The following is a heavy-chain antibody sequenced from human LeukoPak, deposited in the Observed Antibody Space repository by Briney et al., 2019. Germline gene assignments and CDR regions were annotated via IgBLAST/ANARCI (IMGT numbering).Heavy chain of an antibody. V-gene: IGHV3-33*01. J-gene: IGHJ4*02. D-gene: IGHD6-19*01. CDR3: ARVNSGGMEGTFDY. CDR2: IWYDGSNK. Sequence: GGSLRLSCAASGFTFSSYGMHWFRQAPAKGLQGVAVIWYDGSNKYYADSVKGRFTISRDNSKNTLYLQMNSLRAEDTAVYYCARVNSGGMEGTFDYWGQGTLVTVSS. CDR1: GFTFSSYG.